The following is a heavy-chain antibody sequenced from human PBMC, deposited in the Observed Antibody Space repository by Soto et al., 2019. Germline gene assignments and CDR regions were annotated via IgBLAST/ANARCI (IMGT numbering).Heavy chain of an antibody. CDR2: INPSGGST. V-gene: IGHV1-46*01. CDR1: GYTFTSYY. CDR3: ARGTRVFRFLEWSPGDYGMDV. Sequence: ASVKVSCKASGYTFTSYYMHWVRQAPGQGLEWMGIINPSGGSTSYAQKFQGRVTMTRDMSTSTVYMELSSLRSEDTAVYYCARGTRVFRFLEWSPGDYGMDVWGQGTTVTVS. J-gene: IGHJ6*02. D-gene: IGHD3-3*01.